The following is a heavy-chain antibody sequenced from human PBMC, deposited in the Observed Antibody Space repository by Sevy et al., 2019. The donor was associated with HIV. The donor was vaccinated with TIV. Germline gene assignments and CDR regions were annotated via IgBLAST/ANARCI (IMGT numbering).Heavy chain of an antibody. V-gene: IGHV3-49*03. CDR1: GFTFGDYA. Sequence: GGSLRLSCTASGFTFGDYAMSWFRQAPGKGLEWVGFIRSKGYGGTTEYAASVKGSITIARDDSKSIAYLQMNSLKTEATAVYYCTRDRPGVAAAAPGNWGQGTLVTVSS. J-gene: IGHJ4*02. CDR3: TRDRPGVAAAAPGN. D-gene: IGHD6-13*01. CDR2: IRSKGYGGTT.